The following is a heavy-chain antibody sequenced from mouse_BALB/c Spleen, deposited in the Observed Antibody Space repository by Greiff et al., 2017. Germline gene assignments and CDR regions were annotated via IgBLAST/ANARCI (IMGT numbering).Heavy chain of an antibody. V-gene: IGHV14-4*02. CDR3: NAGGRLRRDMDY. CDR2: IDPENGDT. CDR1: GFNIKDYY. D-gene: IGHD2-2*01. Sequence: VQLQQSGAELVRSGASVKLSCTASGFNIKDYYMHWVKQRPEQGLEWIVWIDPENGDTEYAPKFQGKATMTADTSSNTAYLQLSSLTSEDTAVYYCNAGGRLRRDMDYWGQGTSVTVSS. J-gene: IGHJ4*01.